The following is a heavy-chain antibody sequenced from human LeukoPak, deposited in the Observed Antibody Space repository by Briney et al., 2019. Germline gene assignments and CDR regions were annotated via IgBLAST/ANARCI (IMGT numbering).Heavy chain of an antibody. CDR3: AKDPLTGYCSSTSCSNDY. CDR2: ISGSGGST. V-gene: IGHV3-23*01. CDR1: GFTFSSYA. J-gene: IGHJ4*02. Sequence: GGSLRLSCAASGFTFSSYAMSWVRQAPGKGLEWVSAISGSGGSTYYADSVKGRFTISRDNSKNTLYLQMNSLRAEDTAVYYCAKDPLTGYCSSTSCSNDYWGQGTLVTVSS. D-gene: IGHD2-2*01.